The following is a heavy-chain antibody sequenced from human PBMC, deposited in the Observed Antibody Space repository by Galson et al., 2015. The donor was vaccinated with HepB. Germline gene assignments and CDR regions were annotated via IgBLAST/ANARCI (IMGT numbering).Heavy chain of an antibody. V-gene: IGHV3-30*18. J-gene: IGHJ4*02. D-gene: IGHD1-1*01. Sequence: SLRLSCAASGFTFSSYGMVWVRQAPGKGLEWVAVISNDASNKYYADSVKGRFTISRDNSKNTLYLQMNSLRAEDTAVYYCAKVYGGYNWNDAPYYWGQGTLVTVSS. CDR3: AKVYGGYNWNDAPYY. CDR1: GFTFSSYG. CDR2: ISNDASNK.